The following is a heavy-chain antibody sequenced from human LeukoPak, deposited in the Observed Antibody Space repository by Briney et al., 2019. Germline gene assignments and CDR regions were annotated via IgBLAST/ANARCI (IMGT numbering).Heavy chain of an antibody. CDR3: AISRIAAAQFDP. CDR2: INSDGSNT. CDR1: GFTFSSYW. Sequence: PGGSLRLSCAASGFTFSSYWMHWVRQIPGKGLVWVSRINSDGSNTIYMDSVKGRFTMSRDNAKNTLYLQMNSLRAEDTAVYFCAISRIAAAQFDPWGQGTLVTVSS. J-gene: IGHJ5*02. D-gene: IGHD6-13*01. V-gene: IGHV3-74*01.